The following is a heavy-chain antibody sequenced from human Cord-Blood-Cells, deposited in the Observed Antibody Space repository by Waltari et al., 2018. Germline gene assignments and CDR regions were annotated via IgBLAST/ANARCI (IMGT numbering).Heavy chain of an antibody. J-gene: IGHJ6*03. D-gene: IGHD3-10*02. Sequence: QVQLVQSGAEVKKPGSSVKVSCKASGGTFSSYAISWVRQAPGQGLEWMGGSIPVLGIANDAQRFKGRVTITAEKSTSTAYMGLSSLRSEDMAVYYCARGSVRVYMDFWGKGTTVTVSS. CDR1: GGTFSSYA. CDR2: SIPVLGIA. CDR3: ARGSVRVYMDF. V-gene: IGHV1-69*10.